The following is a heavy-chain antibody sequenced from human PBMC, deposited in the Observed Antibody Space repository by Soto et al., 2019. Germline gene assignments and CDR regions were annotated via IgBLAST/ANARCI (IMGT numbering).Heavy chain of an antibody. CDR2: IYYSGST. Sequence: SETLSLTCTVSGGSISSGGYYWSWIRQHPGKGLEWIGYIYYSGSTYYNPSLKSRVTISVDTSKNQFSLKPSSVAAAETAVYYCARVPMVRGVVYYYYYGMDVWGQGTTVTVSS. CDR1: GGSISSGGYY. D-gene: IGHD3-10*01. V-gene: IGHV4-31*03. CDR3: ARVPMVRGVVYYYYYGMDV. J-gene: IGHJ6*02.